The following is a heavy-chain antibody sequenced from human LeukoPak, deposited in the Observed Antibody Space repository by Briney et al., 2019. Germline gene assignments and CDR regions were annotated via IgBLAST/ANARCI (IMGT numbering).Heavy chain of an antibody. Sequence: SETLSLTCAVYGGSFSGYYWSWIRQPPGKGLEWIGEINHSGSTNYNPSLKSQVTISVDTSKNQFSLKLSSVTAADTAVYYCARGSGAFDIWGQGTTVTVSS. J-gene: IGHJ3*02. CDR3: ARGSGAFDI. D-gene: IGHD3-10*01. CDR1: GGSFSGYY. CDR2: INHSGST. V-gene: IGHV4-34*01.